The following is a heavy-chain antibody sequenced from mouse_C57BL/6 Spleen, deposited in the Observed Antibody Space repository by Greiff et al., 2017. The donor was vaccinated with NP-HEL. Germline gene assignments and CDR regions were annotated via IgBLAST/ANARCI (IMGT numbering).Heavy chain of an antibody. CDR3: EPTGTGFAY. D-gene: IGHD4-1*02. Sequence: EVQLQQSGPELVKPGASVKISCKASGYTFTDYYMNWVKQSHGKSLEWIGDINPNNGGTSYNQKFKGKATLTVDKSSSTAYMELRSLTSEDSAVYYCEPTGTGFAYWGQGTLVTVSA. J-gene: IGHJ3*01. CDR1: GYTFTDYY. CDR2: INPNNGGT. V-gene: IGHV1-26*01.